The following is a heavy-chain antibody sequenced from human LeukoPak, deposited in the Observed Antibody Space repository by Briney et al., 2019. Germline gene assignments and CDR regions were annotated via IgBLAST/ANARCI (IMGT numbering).Heavy chain of an antibody. J-gene: IGHJ4*02. V-gene: IGHV3-74*01. Sequence: GGSLRLSCAASGFTSSSYWMYWVRQAPGKGLVWVSHINSDGSRTTYADSVKGRFTISRDNAKNTLYLQMNSLRAEDTAVYYCAKDRPHPSVEPTNFDYWGQGTLVTVSS. CDR1: GFTSSSYW. D-gene: IGHD2-8*01. CDR3: AKDRPHPSVEPTNFDY. CDR2: INSDGSRT.